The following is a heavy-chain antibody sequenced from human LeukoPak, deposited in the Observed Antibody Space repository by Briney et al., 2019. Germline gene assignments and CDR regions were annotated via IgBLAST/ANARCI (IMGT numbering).Heavy chain of an antibody. CDR3: ARDHDSSGYYDPYY. J-gene: IGHJ4*02. D-gene: IGHD3-22*01. CDR1: RYTFTSYG. Sequence: ASVKVSCKSSRYTFTSYGISWVRQAPGQGLEWMGWISAYNGNTNYAQKLQGRVTMTTDTSTSTAYMELRSLRSDDTAVYYCARDHDSSGYYDPYYWGQGTLVTVSS. CDR2: ISAYNGNT. V-gene: IGHV1-18*01.